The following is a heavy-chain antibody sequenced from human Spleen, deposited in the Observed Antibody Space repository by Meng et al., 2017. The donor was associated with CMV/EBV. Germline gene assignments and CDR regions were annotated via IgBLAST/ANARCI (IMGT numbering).Heavy chain of an antibody. Sequence: ASVKVSCKASGYTFTGYYMHWVRQAPGQGLEWMGWINPNSGGTNYAQKFQGRVTMTRDTSISTAYMELSRLRSDDTAVYYCAKELWSRGSGRLDVWGQGTTVTVSS. D-gene: IGHD6-19*01. J-gene: IGHJ6*02. CDR1: GYTFTGYY. CDR3: AKELWSRGSGRLDV. CDR2: INPNSGGT. V-gene: IGHV1-2*02.